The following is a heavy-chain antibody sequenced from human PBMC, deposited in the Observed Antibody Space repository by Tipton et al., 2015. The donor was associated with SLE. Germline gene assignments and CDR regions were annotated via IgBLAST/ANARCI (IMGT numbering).Heavy chain of an antibody. V-gene: IGHV3-23*03. J-gene: IGHJ6*02. Sequence: SLRLSCAASGFTFSSYAMSWVRQAPGKGLEWVSVIYSGGNTKHADSVKGRFTISRDNSKNTLYLQMNSLRAEDTAVYYCAKSSTGGSGVYYYYGMDVRGQGTTVTVSS. CDR3: AKSSTGGSGVYYYYGMDV. CDR2: IYSGGNT. D-gene: IGHD3-10*01. CDR1: GFTFSSYA.